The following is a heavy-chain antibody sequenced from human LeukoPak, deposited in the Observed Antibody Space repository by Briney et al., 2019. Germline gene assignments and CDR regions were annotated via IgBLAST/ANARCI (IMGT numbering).Heavy chain of an antibody. D-gene: IGHD6-13*01. CDR1: GCTFTSYD. J-gene: IGHJ6*02. Sequence: GASVKVSCKASGCTFTSYDINWVRQATGQGLEWMGWMNPNSGNTGYAQKFQGRVTMTRNTSISTAYMELSSLRSEDTAVYYCARGSSSWRIYYYYYYGMDVWGQGTTVTVSS. CDR3: ARGSSSWRIYYYYYYGMDV. CDR2: MNPNSGNT. V-gene: IGHV1-8*01.